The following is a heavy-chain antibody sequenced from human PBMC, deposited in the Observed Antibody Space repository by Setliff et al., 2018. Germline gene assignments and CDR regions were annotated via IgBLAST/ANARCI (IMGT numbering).Heavy chain of an antibody. D-gene: IGHD6-19*01. Sequence: GASVKVSCKASGYTFTNYDVNWVRQATGQGLEWTGWMSPNSGDTGYAQKFQGRVTMTRDTSINTAYMEVSSLRSEDTAVYYCARGQLAVAGSAVDYWGQGTLVTVSS. J-gene: IGHJ4*02. CDR2: MSPNSGDT. CDR1: GYTFTNYD. CDR3: ARGQLAVAGSAVDY. V-gene: IGHV1-8*02.